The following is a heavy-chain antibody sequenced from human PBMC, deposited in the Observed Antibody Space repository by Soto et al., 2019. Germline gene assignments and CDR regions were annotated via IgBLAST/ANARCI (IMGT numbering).Heavy chain of an antibody. J-gene: IGHJ4*02. CDR1: GFTFDDYA. CDR3: AKGGPDAFCGGGRCYFDS. Sequence: EVQLVESGGGLVQPGRSLRLSCAASGFTFDDYAMHWVRRVPGKDLEWVSSISWNGNIIGYADSVKGRFTISRDNAKNSLYLQMNSLRPEDTALYYCAKGGPDAFCGGGRCYFDSWGQGTLVTVSS. D-gene: IGHD2-15*01. CDR2: ISWNGNII. V-gene: IGHV3-9*01.